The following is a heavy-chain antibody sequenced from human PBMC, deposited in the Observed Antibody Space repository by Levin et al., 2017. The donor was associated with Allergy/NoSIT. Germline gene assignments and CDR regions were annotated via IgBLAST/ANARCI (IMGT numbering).Heavy chain of an antibody. J-gene: IGHJ6*03. CDR3: ARLLYDFFYMDV. Sequence: SETLSLTCTVSGGSISSSSYYWGWIRQPPGKGLEWIGSIYYSGSTYYNPSLKSRVTISVDTSKNQFSLKLSSVTAADTAVYYCARLLYDFFYMDVWGKGTTVTVSS. V-gene: IGHV4-39*01. CDR2: IYYSGST. D-gene: IGHD3-3*01. CDR1: GGSISSSSYY.